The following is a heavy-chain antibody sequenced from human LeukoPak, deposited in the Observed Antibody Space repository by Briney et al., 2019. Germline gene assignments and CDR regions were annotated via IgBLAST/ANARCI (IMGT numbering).Heavy chain of an antibody. V-gene: IGHV1-69*04. CDR3: ARALDTAMAYYYYGMDV. Sequence: ASVKVSCKASGGTFSSYAISWVRQAPGQGLEWMGRIIPILGIANYAQKFQGRVTITADKSTSTAYMELSSLRSEDTAVYYCARALDTAMAYYYYGMDVWGQGTTVTVSS. J-gene: IGHJ6*02. CDR1: GGTFSSYA. D-gene: IGHD5-18*01. CDR2: IIPILGIA.